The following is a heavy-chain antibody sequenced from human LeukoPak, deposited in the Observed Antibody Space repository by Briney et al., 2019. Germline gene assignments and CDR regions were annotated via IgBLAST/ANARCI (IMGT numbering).Heavy chain of an antibody. V-gene: IGHV3-33*01. Sequence: GGSLRLSCAASGFSFSSYGMHWVRQAPGKGLEWVAVIWYDGSKKYYADSVKGRFIISRDNSRNTLYLQMNSLRVEDTTVYYCARDGIAAAGGFDYWGQGTLVTVSS. D-gene: IGHD6-13*01. J-gene: IGHJ4*02. CDR2: IWYDGSKK. CDR3: ARDGIAAAGGFDY. CDR1: GFSFSSYG.